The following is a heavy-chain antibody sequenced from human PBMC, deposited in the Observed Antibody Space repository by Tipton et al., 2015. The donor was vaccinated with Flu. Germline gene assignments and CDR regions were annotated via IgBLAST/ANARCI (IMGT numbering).Heavy chain of an antibody. CDR1: GDSIRGPYY. CDR2: ILHTGTM. D-gene: IGHD4-11*01. CDR3: ARRDFSNYVSEPKNWFDP. V-gene: IGHV4-38-2*01. Sequence: TLSLTCAVSGDSIRGPYYWGWVRQPPGKGLEWIGNILHTGTMYYNPSLKSRLTLSVDRSKNQFSLKLTSVTAADTAVYFCARRDFSNYVSEPKNWFDPWGPGVLVSVSS. J-gene: IGHJ5*02.